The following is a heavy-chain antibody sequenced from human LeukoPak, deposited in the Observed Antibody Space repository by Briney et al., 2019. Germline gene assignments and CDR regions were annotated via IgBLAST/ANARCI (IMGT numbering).Heavy chain of an antibody. CDR1: GGSFSCYF. CDR2: INQLGRT. V-gene: IGHV4-34*01. CDR3: ARGWFGFWHNSYADDNAFDV. D-gene: IGHD5-18*01. Sequence: PSETLFVTCAAHGGSFSCYFCTWIRQVPRTGLHWLGEINQLGRTNYNPSLKSRVTISVDTSKNQISLNLSFVTATDTAVYYCARGWFGFWHNSYADDNAFDVWGPGTVVTVSS. J-gene: IGHJ3*01.